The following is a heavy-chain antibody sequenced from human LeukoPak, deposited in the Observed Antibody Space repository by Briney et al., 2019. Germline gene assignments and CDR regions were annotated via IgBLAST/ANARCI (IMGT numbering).Heavy chain of an antibody. D-gene: IGHD3-22*01. CDR1: GGSISSYY. J-gene: IGHJ4*02. CDR2: IHYSGST. V-gene: IGHV4-59*08. CDR3: ARRGDYYDSSGFY. Sequence: SETLSLTCTVSGGSISSYYWSWIRQPPGKGLEWIGYIHYSGSTNYNPSLKSRVTISVDTSKNQFSLKLSSVTAADTAVYYCARRGDYYDSSGFYWGQGTLVTVSS.